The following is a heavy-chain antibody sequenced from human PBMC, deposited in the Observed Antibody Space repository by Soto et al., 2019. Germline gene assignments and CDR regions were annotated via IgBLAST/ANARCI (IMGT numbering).Heavy chain of an antibody. J-gene: IGHJ6*02. CDR1: GCTCSSYT. CDR2: IIPIFGTT. V-gene: IGHV1-69*13. Sequence: SVKVSCKASGCTCSSYTMSWVRQARGQGLEWMGGIIPIFGTTTYAHKFQGRVTITADESTSTVYMELSSLRGEDTAVYYCARGALTTLPSYYGMDVWCQGTTVTVSS. CDR3: ARGALTTLPSYYGMDV. D-gene: IGHD4-4*01.